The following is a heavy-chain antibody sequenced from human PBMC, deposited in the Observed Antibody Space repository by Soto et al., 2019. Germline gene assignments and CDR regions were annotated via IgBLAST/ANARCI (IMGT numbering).Heavy chain of an antibody. D-gene: IGHD2-21*02. CDR2: IYYSGST. CDR3: VERSDSPCDAFDI. CDR1: GGSISGYY. J-gene: IGHJ3*02. Sequence: SETLSLTCTVSGGSISGYYWSWIRQPPGKGLEWIGYIYYSGSTNYNPSLKSRVTISVDTSKNQFSLKLNSVTAADTAVYYCVERSDSPCDAFDIWGQGTMVTVSS. V-gene: IGHV4-59*01.